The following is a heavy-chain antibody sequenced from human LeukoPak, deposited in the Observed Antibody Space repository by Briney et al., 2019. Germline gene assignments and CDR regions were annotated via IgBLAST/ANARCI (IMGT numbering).Heavy chain of an antibody. D-gene: IGHD2-15*01. CDR2: IWYDGSNK. V-gene: IGHV3-33*01. CDR1: GFTFSSYG. J-gene: IGHJ6*02. Sequence: GRSLRLSCAASGFTFSSYGMHWVRQAPGKGLEWVAVIWYDGSNKYYADSVKGRFAISRDNSKNTLYLQMNSLRAEDTAVYYCARHDRSGGSCYNQAYYYYYGMDVWGQGTTVTVSS. CDR3: ARHDRSGGSCYNQAYYYYYGMDV.